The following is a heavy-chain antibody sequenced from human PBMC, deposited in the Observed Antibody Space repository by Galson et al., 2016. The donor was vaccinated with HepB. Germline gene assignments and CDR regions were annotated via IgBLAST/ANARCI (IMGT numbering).Heavy chain of an antibody. J-gene: IGHJ4*02. V-gene: IGHV3-23*01. Sequence: SLRLSCAASGFTFSSYDMSWVRQAPGKGLEWVSAIRGSGGSTFYADSVKGRFTISRDNSMNTPYLQMNSLRAEDTAVYYCAKIGQRTPHPDYWGQGTLVTVSS. CDR2: IRGSGGST. CDR3: AKIGQRTPHPDY. CDR1: GFTFSSYD.